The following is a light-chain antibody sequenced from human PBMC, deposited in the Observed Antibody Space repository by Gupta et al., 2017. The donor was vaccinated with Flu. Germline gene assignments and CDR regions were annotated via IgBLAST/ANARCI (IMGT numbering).Light chain of an antibody. Sequence: EIVLTHSPCTLSLSPGERATLSCWASQQITSDYLAWYQQKPGQAPRLLFYGASSRASGVPDRFSGSGSGTGFTLTISRLEPEDFAVYYCQQDGNSPWTFGQGTKVEV. CDR2: GAS. CDR3: QQDGNSPWT. CDR1: QQITSDY. V-gene: IGKV3-20*01. J-gene: IGKJ1*01.